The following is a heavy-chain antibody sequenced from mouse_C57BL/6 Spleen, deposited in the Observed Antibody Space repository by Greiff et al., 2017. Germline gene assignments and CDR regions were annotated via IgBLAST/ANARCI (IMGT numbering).Heavy chain of an antibody. V-gene: IGHV1-69*01. CDR1: GYTFTSYW. Sequence: QVQLQQPGAELVMPGASVKLSCKASGYTFTSYWMHWVKQRPGQGLEWIGELEPSDSYTNYNQKFKGKSTLTVDKSSSTAYMQLSSLTSEDSAVYYCARRDYGPWFAYWGQGTLVTVSA. CDR3: ARRDYGPWFAY. CDR2: LEPSDSYT. J-gene: IGHJ3*01. D-gene: IGHD1-1*02.